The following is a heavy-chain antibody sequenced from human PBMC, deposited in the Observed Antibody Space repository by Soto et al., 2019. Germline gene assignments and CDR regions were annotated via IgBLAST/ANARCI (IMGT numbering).Heavy chain of an antibody. V-gene: IGHV4-31*03. CDR2: IYYSGST. Sequence: QVQLQESGPGLVKPSQTLSLTCIVSGGSISSGGYYWSWIRQHPGKGLEWIGYIYYSGSTYYNPSRKSRVTISVDTSTNQFSLKLSSVTAADTAVYYCARDRPHYGSGSYAVESLDYWGQGTLVTVSS. CDR3: ARDRPHYGSGSYAVESLDY. J-gene: IGHJ4*02. CDR1: GGSISSGGYY. D-gene: IGHD3-10*01.